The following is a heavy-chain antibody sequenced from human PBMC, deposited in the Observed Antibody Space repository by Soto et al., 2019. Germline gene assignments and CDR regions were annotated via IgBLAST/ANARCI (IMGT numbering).Heavy chain of an antibody. CDR1: GFTFSSYA. CDR3: AKDKVVITNHFDY. J-gene: IGHJ4*02. CDR2: ISGSGGST. Sequence: GGSLRLSCAASGFTFSSYAMSWVRQAPGKGLEWVSAISGSGGSTYYADSVKGQFTISRDNSKNTLYLQMNSLRAEDTAVYYCAKDKVVITNHFDYWGQGTLVTVSS. D-gene: IGHD3-22*01. V-gene: IGHV3-23*01.